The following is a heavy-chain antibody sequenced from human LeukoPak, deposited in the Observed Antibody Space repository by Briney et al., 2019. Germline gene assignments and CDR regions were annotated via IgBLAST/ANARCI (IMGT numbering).Heavy chain of an antibody. CDR3: ARLGRYCSSTSCYTPYYFDY. J-gene: IGHJ4*02. CDR2: IYPGDSDT. Sequence: GESLQISCQGSGYSFTSYWIGWVRQLPGKGLEWMGIIYPGDSDTRYSPSFQGQVTISADKSISTAYLQWSSLKASDTAMHYCARLGRYCSSTSCYTPYYFDYWGQGTLVTVSS. CDR1: GYSFTSYW. V-gene: IGHV5-51*01. D-gene: IGHD2-2*02.